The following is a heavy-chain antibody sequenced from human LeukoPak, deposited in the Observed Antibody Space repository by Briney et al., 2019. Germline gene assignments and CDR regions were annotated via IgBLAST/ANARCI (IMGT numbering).Heavy chain of an antibody. Sequence: GGSLRLSCAASGFTFSNYAMSWVRQAPGKGLEWVAGISGSGRSTYHADSVRFHFTISRDNSKNTLYLQMYSLRAEDTAVYYCARNYDYGDYVEELYTQPLLYWGQGTLVTVSS. J-gene: IGHJ4*02. CDR2: ISGSGRST. V-gene: IGHV3-23*01. CDR3: ARNYDYGDYVEELYTQPLLY. CDR1: GFTFSNYA. D-gene: IGHD4-17*01.